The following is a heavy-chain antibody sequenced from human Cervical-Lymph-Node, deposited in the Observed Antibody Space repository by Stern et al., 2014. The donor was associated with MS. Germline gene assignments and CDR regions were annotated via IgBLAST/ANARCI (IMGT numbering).Heavy chain of an antibody. D-gene: IGHD2-21*02. CDR3: ARIGVVTADGAFDY. CDR2: IFSNDEK. Sequence: ESGPVLVKPTETLTLTCTVSGFSLSNPRMGVSWIRQPPGKALEWLAHIFSNDEKSYSTSLKTRLTITKDTSKSQVVLTMTNMDPVDTATYFCARIGVVTADGAFDYWGQGTLVTVSS. CDR1: GFSLSNPRMG. J-gene: IGHJ4*02. V-gene: IGHV2-26*01.